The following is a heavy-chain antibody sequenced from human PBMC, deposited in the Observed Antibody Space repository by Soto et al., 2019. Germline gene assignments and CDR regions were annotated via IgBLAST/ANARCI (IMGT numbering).Heavy chain of an antibody. CDR3: ARARVTMVRGPNYYYYYGMDA. D-gene: IGHD3-10*01. CDR1: GGSFSGYY. J-gene: IGHJ6*02. CDR2: INHSGST. V-gene: IGHV4-34*01. Sequence: PSETLSLTCAVYGGSFSGYYWSWIRQPPGKGLEWIGEINHSGSTNYNPSLKSRVTISVDTSKNQFSLKLSSVTAADTAVYYCARARVTMVRGPNYYYYYGMDAWGQGTTVTVSS.